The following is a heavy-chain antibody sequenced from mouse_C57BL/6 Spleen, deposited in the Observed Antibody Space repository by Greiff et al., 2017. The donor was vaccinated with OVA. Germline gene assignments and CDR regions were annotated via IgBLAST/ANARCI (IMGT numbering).Heavy chain of an antibody. D-gene: IGHD1-1*01. CDR3: ARAHYYGSSYDAMDY. J-gene: IGHJ4*01. Sequence: DVQLVESGGGLVKPGGSLKLSCAASGFTFSDYGMHWVRQAPEKGLEWVAYISSGSSTIYYADTVKGRFTISRDHATNTLFLQMTSLRSEDTAMYYCARAHYYGSSYDAMDYWGQGTSVTVSS. CDR1: GFTFSDYG. V-gene: IGHV5-17*01. CDR2: ISSGSSTI.